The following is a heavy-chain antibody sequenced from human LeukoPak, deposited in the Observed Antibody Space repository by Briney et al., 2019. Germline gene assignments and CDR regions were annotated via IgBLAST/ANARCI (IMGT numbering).Heavy chain of an antibody. V-gene: IGHV4-59*01. D-gene: IGHD3-10*01. CDR1: GGTISSYY. CDR3: ARTRGPRAKDAFDI. Sequence: SETLSLTCTVSGGTISSYYWSWIRQPPGKGLEWIGYINYSGSTNYNPSLKSRVTISVDTSKNQFSLKLSSVTAADTAVYSCARTRGPRAKDAFDIWGQGTMVTVSS. CDR2: INYSGST. J-gene: IGHJ3*02.